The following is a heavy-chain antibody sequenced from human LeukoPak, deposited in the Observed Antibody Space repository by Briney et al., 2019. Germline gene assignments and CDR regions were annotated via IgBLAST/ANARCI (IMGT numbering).Heavy chain of an antibody. D-gene: IGHD3-22*01. V-gene: IGHV3-23*01. CDR2: ISGSGGST. CDR3: AKDFSSYYYDSSGYYPEPFDY. Sequence: GGSLRLSCAASGFTFSSYAMSWVRQAPGKRVEWVSAISGSGGSTYYADSVKGRFTISRDNSKNTLYLQMNSLRAEDTAVYYCAKDFSSYYYDSSGYYPEPFDYWGQGTLVTVSS. CDR1: GFTFSSYA. J-gene: IGHJ4*02.